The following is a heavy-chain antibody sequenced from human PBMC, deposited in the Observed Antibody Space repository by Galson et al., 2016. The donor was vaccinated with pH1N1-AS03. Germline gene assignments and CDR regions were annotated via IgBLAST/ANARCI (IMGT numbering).Heavy chain of an antibody. J-gene: IGHJ4*02. CDR1: GDSLSSYF. CDR3: ARGRAPSPVTYYFDD. CDR2: VYYTGSV. V-gene: IGHV4-59*01. Sequence: ETLSLTCTVSGDSLSSYFWNWIRRPPGKGLEWIGYVYYTGSVRYNPSLKSRVTISLDTSNNQFSLILKSVTAADTAVYYCARGRAPSPVTYYFDDWGQGILVTVSS.